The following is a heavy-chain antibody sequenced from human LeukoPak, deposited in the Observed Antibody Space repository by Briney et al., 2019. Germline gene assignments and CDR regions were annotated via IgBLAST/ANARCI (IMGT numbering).Heavy chain of an antibody. CDR3: ARDLVVSEGYYGMDV. Sequence: SETLSLTCTVSGGSISSYYWSGIRQPPGKGLEWIGYIYYSGSTNYNPSLKSRVTISVDTSKNQFSLKLSSVTAADTAVYYCARDLVVSEGYYGMDVWGQGTTVTVSS. V-gene: IGHV4-59*01. J-gene: IGHJ6*02. CDR2: IYYSGST. CDR1: GGSISSYY.